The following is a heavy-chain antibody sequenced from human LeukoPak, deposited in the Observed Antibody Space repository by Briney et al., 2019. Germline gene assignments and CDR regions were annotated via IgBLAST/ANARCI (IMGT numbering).Heavy chain of an antibody. D-gene: IGHD6-19*01. Sequence: PGGSLRLSCAASGFTFSSYEMNWVRQAPGKGLEWVSYISSSGSTIYYADSVKGRFTISRDNSKNTLYLQMNSLRADDTAEYYCAIPKQWLKYYFDYWGQGTLVTVSS. CDR3: AIPKQWLKYYFDY. V-gene: IGHV3-48*03. CDR2: ISSSGSTI. CDR1: GFTFSSYE. J-gene: IGHJ4*02.